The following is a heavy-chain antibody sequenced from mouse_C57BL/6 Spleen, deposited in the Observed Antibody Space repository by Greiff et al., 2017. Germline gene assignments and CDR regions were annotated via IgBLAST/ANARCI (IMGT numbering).Heavy chain of an antibody. Sequence: KLQESGGGLVQPGGSMKLSCAASGFTFSDAWMDWVRQSPEKGLEWVAEIRNKANNHATYYAESVKGRFTISRDDSKSSVYLQMNSLRAEDTGIYYCTRQRGITTVVAPFDYWGQGTTLTVSS. CDR2: IRNKANNHAT. CDR1: GFTFSDAW. V-gene: IGHV6-6*01. D-gene: IGHD1-1*01. J-gene: IGHJ2*01. CDR3: TRQRGITTVVAPFDY.